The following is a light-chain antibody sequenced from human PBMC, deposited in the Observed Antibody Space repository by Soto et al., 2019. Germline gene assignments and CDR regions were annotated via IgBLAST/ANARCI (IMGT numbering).Light chain of an antibody. CDR1: SSDVGGYNY. Sequence: QSALTQPASVSGSPGQSITISCTGTSSDVGGYNYVSWYQQHPGKAPKLMIYDVSNRPSGVSNRFSGSKSGNTASLTISGLQAEDGADYYCSSYTSTGLNVFGTGTKVTVL. CDR2: DVS. J-gene: IGLJ1*01. V-gene: IGLV2-14*01. CDR3: SSYTSTGLNV.